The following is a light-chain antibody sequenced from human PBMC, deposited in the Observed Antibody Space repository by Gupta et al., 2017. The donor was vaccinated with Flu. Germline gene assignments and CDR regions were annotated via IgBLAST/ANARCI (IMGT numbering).Light chain of an antibody. J-gene: IGKJ2*01. V-gene: IGKV1-39*01. CDR2: AAS. CDR1: QSITKY. Sequence: DIKMTQSPSSLSASVGDRVTITCRASQSITKYLNWYLQKPGKAPKLLIYAASRLKSGVPSRFSGSGSGTDFTLTINSRQPEDFGNYYCQQRNSTPFTFGRGTKVEIK. CDR3: QQRNSTPFT.